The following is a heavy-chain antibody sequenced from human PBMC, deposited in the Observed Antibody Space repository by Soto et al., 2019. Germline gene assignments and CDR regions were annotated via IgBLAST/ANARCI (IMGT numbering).Heavy chain of an antibody. J-gene: IGHJ4*02. CDR2: ISWNSGSI. Sequence: EVQLVESGGGLVQPGRSLRLSCAASGFTFDDYAMHWVRQAPGKGLEWVSGISWNSGSIGYADSVKGRFTISRDNAKNYLYLQMNSLRAEDTALYYCAKPQHDYSDYEPFDYWGQGTLVTVSS. CDR1: GFTFDDYA. CDR3: AKPQHDYSDYEPFDY. D-gene: IGHD4-17*01. V-gene: IGHV3-9*01.